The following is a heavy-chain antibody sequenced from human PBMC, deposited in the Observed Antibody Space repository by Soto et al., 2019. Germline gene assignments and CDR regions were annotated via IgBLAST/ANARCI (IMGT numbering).Heavy chain of an antibody. CDR2: IYSGGNT. CDR1: GFTVSSNY. Sequence: GGSLRLSCAVSGFTVSSNYMNWVRQAPWKGLEWVSFIYSGGNTYYADSVKGRFTISRDNSKNMLYLQMNSLRVEDTAVYYCAKDLGYGRTYGMDVWGQGTTVTVSS. V-gene: IGHV3-66*01. CDR3: AKDLGYGRTYGMDV. J-gene: IGHJ6*02. D-gene: IGHD5-12*01.